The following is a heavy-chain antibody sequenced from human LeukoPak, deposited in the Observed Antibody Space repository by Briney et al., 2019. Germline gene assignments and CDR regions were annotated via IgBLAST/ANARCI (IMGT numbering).Heavy chain of an antibody. D-gene: IGHD3-22*01. V-gene: IGHV1-18*01. CDR3: ARAGYYDSSAYRGYFDL. CDR2: ISAYNGNT. CDR1: GYTFTTCG. Sequence: GASVKVSCKASGYTFTTCGISWVRQAPGQGLEWMGWISAYNGNTNYAQKLQGRVTMTTDISTSTAYMELRSLRSDDTAVYYCARAGYYDSSAYRGYFDLWGRGTLVTVSS. J-gene: IGHJ2*01.